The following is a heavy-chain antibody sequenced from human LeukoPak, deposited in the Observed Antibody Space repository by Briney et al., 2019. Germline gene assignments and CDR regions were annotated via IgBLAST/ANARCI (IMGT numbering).Heavy chain of an antibody. D-gene: IGHD3-16*02. V-gene: IGHV4-61*08. CDR3: ARDPYDYVWGSYRYRFDY. CDR2: IYYSGST. CDR1: GDSISSGDYY. J-gene: IGHJ4*02. Sequence: SETLSLTCTVSGDSISSGDYYWSWIRQPPGKGLEWIGYIYYSGSTNYNPSLKSRVTISVDTSKNQFSLKLSSVTAADTAVYYCARDPYDYVWGSYRYRFDYWGQGTLVTVSS.